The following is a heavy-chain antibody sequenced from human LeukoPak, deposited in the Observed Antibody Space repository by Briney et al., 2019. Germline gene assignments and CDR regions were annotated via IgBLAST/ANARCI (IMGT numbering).Heavy chain of an antibody. CDR2: INAYNGNT. Sequence: ASVKVSCKASEYTFTDYAINWVRQAPGQRLEWMGWINAYNGNTNYAQKLQGRVTMTTDTSTSTAYMELRSLRSDDTAVYYCAREGSGDFWSGYYPDYWGQGTLVTVSS. CDR3: AREGSGDFWSGYYPDY. J-gene: IGHJ4*02. D-gene: IGHD3-3*01. CDR1: EYTFTDYA. V-gene: IGHV1-18*01.